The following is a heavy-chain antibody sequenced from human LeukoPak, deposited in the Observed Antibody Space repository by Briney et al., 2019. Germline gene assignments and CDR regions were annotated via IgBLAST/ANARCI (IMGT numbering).Heavy chain of an antibody. Sequence: GSLRLSCAASGFTFSSYWMSWVRQAPGKGLEWVANIKQDGSEKYYVDSVKGRFTISRDNAKNSLYLQMNSLRAEDTAVYYCAREESYYDYIWGSYRFFDYWGQGTLVTVSS. CDR2: IKQDGSEK. V-gene: IGHV3-7*01. J-gene: IGHJ4*02. CDR3: AREESYYDYIWGSYRFFDY. D-gene: IGHD3-16*02. CDR1: GFTFSSYW.